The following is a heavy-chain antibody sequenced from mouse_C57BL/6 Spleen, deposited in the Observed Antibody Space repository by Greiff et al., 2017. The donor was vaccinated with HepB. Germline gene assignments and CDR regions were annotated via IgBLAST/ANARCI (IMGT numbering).Heavy chain of an antibody. CDR3: AKEEGGDLYAMDY. D-gene: IGHD3-3*01. J-gene: IGHJ4*01. Sequence: EVQRVESGPGLVKPSQSLSLTCSVTGYSITSGYYWNWIRQFPGNKLEWMGYISYDGSNNYNPSLKNRISITRDTSKNQFFLKLNSVTTEDTATYYCAKEEGGDLYAMDYWGQGTSVTVSS. CDR1: GYSITSGYY. CDR2: ISYDGSN. V-gene: IGHV3-6*01.